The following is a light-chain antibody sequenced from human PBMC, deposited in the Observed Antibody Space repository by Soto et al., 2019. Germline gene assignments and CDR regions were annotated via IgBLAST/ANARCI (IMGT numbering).Light chain of an antibody. V-gene: IGKV2-30*02. Sequence: DVVMTQSPLSLPVTLGQPASISCRSSQSLMHSDGNTYLNWFQQRPGQSPRRLIYEVSDRDSGVPARFSGSGSGTDFTRKISRVEAEDVGVYYCMQGTHWPWTFGQGTEVEIK. CDR3: MQGTHWPWT. J-gene: IGKJ1*01. CDR1: QSLMHSDGNTY. CDR2: EVS.